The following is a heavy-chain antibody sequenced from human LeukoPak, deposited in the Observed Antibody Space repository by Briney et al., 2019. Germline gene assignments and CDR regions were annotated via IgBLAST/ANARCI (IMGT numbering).Heavy chain of an antibody. CDR1: GFTFSTYG. CDR3: ATSRGYTDY. V-gene: IGHV3-23*01. Sequence: SGGSLRLSCAASGFTFSTYGMTWVRQAPGKGLEWVSAVSGGDVHTYYADSVKGRVTISRDNSRNTLYLQMNSLRPEDTAVYYCATSRGYTDYWGQGTLVTVSS. D-gene: IGHD6-25*01. J-gene: IGHJ4*02. CDR2: VSGGDVHT.